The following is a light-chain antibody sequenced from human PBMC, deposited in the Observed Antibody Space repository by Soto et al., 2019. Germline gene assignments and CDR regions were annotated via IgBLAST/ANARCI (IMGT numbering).Light chain of an antibody. J-gene: IGKJ1*01. Sequence: EIVMTQSPGTLSLSPGEVATLSCRASQSVSGSYLAWYQQKPGQAPRLVIYDASSRATGIPDRFSGSGSGTDFTLAISRLEAEDFAVYHCQQYGASPWTFGQGTKVDIK. CDR1: QSVSGSY. CDR3: QQYGASPWT. CDR2: DAS. V-gene: IGKV3-20*01.